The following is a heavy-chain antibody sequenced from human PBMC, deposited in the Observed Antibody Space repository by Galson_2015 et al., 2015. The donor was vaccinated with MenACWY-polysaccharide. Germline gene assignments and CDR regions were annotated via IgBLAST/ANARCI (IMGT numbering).Heavy chain of an antibody. J-gene: IGHJ4*02. V-gene: IGHV2-5*02. Sequence: PALVKPTQTLTLTCSFSGFSLSTSEMAVGWIRQPPGKALEWLALIYWDDNKRYSPSLRSRLTITTDTSKNQVVLTMTNMDPVDTATYYCAHHRRNSGRPDYWGQGTLVTVSS. D-gene: IGHD3-10*01. CDR2: IYWDDNK. CDR1: GFSLSTSEMA. CDR3: AHHRRNSGRPDY.